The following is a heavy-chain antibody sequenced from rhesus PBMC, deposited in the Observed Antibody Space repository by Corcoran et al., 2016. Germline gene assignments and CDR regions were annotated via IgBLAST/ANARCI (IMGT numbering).Heavy chain of an antibody. D-gene: IGHD5-24*01. Sequence: EVQLVESGGGLAKPGGSLRLSCAASGFSFSDYYMYWVRQAPEKGLEWVSGISYSGGSTYYADSVKGRFTISRENAKNTLYLQMDSLRAEDTAVYYCAREGDGYRQGFFDYWGQGVLVTVSS. CDR1: GFSFSDYY. CDR3: AREGDGYRQGFFDY. CDR2: ISYSGGST. J-gene: IGHJ4*01. V-gene: IGHV3S18*01.